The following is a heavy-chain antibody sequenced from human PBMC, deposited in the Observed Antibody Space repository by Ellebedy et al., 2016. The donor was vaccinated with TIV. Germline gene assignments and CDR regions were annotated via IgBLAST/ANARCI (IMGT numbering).Heavy chain of an antibody. CDR2: FSFDGNDR. V-gene: IGHV3-30*18. D-gene: IGHD1-20*01. Sequence: PGGSLRLSCAASGFTFSSYGMHWVRQAPGKGLEWVAGFSFDGNDRYYTDSVKGRFTISRDNSKNMLYLQMSSLRLEDTAVYYCAKSPITGVTVFDYWGQGTLVTVSS. J-gene: IGHJ4*02. CDR3: AKSPITGVTVFDY. CDR1: GFTFSSYG.